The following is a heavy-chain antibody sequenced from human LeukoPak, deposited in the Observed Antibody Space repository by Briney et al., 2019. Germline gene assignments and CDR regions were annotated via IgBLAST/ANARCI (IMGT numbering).Heavy chain of an antibody. CDR1: GFSFSSYW. Sequence: GGSLRLSCAASGFSFSSYWMSWVRQAPGKGLEWVAYINQGGSEKYYVDSVRGRFTISRDDAKNSLYLQMNSLRAEDTAIYYCAKNGDRGAYCSGGSCYPYYYYNMDVWGKGTTVTISS. D-gene: IGHD2-15*01. CDR3: AKNGDRGAYCSGGSCYPYYYYNMDV. CDR2: INQGGSEK. V-gene: IGHV3-7*03. J-gene: IGHJ6*03.